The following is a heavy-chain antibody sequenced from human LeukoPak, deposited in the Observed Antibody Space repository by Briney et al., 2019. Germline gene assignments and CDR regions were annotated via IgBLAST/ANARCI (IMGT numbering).Heavy chain of an antibody. Sequence: GGSLRLSCAASGFTFSSYAMSWVRQAPGKGLEWVSAISGSGGCTYYADSVKGRFTISRDNSKNTLYLQMNSLRAEDTAVYYCVKNEQQLTYYFDYWGQGTLVTVSS. CDR2: ISGSGGCT. CDR3: VKNEQQLTYYFDY. J-gene: IGHJ4*02. D-gene: IGHD6-13*01. V-gene: IGHV3-23*01. CDR1: GFTFSSYA.